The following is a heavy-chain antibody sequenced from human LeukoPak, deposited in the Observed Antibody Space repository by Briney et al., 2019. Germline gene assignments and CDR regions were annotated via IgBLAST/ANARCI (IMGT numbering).Heavy chain of an antibody. CDR2: MNPNSGNT. CDR1: GYTFTSYD. V-gene: IGHV1-8*01. J-gene: IGHJ4*02. CDR3: ARGIGSTCGYYDSSGYYY. Sequence: ASVKVSCKASGYTFTSYDINWVRQATGQGLEWMGWMNPNSGNTGYSQKFQGRVTMTRNTSISTAYMELSSLRSEDTAVYYCARGIGSTCGYYDSSGYYYWGQGTLVTVSS. D-gene: IGHD3-22*01.